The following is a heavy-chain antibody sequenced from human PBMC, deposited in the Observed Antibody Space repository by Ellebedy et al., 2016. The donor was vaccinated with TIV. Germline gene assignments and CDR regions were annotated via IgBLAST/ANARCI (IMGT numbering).Heavy chain of an antibody. CDR1: GFTVRSHY. J-gene: IGHJ6*02. CDR3: AREGYNYGMDV. Sequence: ESLKISCAVSGFTVRSHYMSWVRQAPGKGLEWVSIIYSSGSTYYADSVKGRFTISRDNSKNTLDLQMNSLRAEDTAVYYCAREGYNYGMDVWGQGTTVTVSS. CDR2: IYSSGST. V-gene: IGHV3-53*01.